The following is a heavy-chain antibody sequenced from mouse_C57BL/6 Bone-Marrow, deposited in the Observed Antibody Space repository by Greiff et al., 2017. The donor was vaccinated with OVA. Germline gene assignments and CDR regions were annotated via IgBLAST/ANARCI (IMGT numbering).Heavy chain of an antibody. CDR1: GFTFSDYY. CDR3: ARQRGSSYGYAMDY. Sequence: DVMLVESGGGLVQPGGSLKLSCAASGFTFSDYYMYWVRQTPEQRLEWVAYISNGGGSTYYPDTVKGRFTISRDNAKNTLYLQMSRLKSEDTAVYYCARQRGSSYGYAMDYWGQGTSVTVSS. J-gene: IGHJ4*01. D-gene: IGHD1-1*01. V-gene: IGHV5-12*01. CDR2: ISNGGGST.